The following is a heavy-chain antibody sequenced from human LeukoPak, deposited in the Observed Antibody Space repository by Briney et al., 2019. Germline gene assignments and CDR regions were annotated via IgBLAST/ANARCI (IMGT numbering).Heavy chain of an antibody. CDR3: ARAEHDWIYYIDY. V-gene: IGHV3-30-3*01. Sequence: PGGSLRLSCAASGFTFSSYAMHWVRQAPGKGLEWVAVISYDGSNKYYADSVKGRFTISRDNSKNTLYQQMNSLRTEDTAVHYCARAEHDWIYYIDYWGQGTLVTVSS. J-gene: IGHJ4*02. D-gene: IGHD5-12*01. CDR1: GFTFSSYA. CDR2: ISYDGSNK.